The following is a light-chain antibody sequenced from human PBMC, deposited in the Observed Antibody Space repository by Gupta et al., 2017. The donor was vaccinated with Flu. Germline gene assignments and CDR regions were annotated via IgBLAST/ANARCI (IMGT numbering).Light chain of an antibody. CDR3: QQELSIPGT. CDR2: LAS. V-gene: IGKV4-1*01. CDR1: QTVLDSLDNKNY. Sequence: DIVMTQSPYSLSVSLGERATINCRSSQTVLDSLDNKNYLAWYQQKPGQPPKLLIYLASTRESGVPDRFSGRGSGTDFTLTISSRQAEDVAVYYCQQELSIPGTFGQGTTVEIK. J-gene: IGKJ1*01.